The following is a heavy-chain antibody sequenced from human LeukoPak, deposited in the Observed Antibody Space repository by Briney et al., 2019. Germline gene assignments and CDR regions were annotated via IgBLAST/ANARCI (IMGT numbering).Heavy chain of an antibody. CDR3: AKAGTTGIHHWFDP. J-gene: IGHJ5*02. Sequence: SETLPLTCVVSGYSISNDYYWGWIRQPPGKGLEWIGNIYHSGGSYYNPSLKSRVTILVDTSKNQFSLKLSFVTAADTAVYYCAKAGTTGIHHWFDPWGQGNLVTVSS. CDR2: IYHSGGS. CDR1: GYSISNDYY. D-gene: IGHD1-1*01. V-gene: IGHV4-38-2*01.